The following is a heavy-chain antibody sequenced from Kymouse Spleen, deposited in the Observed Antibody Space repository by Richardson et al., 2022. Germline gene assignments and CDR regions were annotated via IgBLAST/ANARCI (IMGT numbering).Heavy chain of an antibody. CDR3: ARDNDILTGYPDY. CDR1: GGSISSYY. D-gene: IGHD3-9*01. J-gene: IGHJ4*02. Sequence: QVQLQESGPGLVKPSETLSLTCTVSGGSISSYYWSWIRQPPGKGLEWIGYIYYSGSTNYNPSLKSRVTISVDTSKNQFSLKLSSVTAADTAVYYCARDNDILTGYPDYWGQGTLVTVSS. CDR2: IYYSGST. V-gene: IGHV4-59*01.